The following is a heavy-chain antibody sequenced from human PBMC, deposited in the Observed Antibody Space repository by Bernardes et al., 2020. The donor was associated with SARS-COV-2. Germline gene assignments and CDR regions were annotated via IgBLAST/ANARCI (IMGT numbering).Heavy chain of an antibody. CDR1: GFTFSSYS. D-gene: IGHD4-17*01. Sequence: VGSLRLSCAASGFTFSSYSMNWVRQAPGKGLEWVSAISSSSYIYYADSVKGRFTISRDNAKNSLYLQMNSLRAEDTAVYYCARDSYGDYSFDFWGQGTLVTVSS. V-gene: IGHV3-21*01. CDR3: ARDSYGDYSFDF. J-gene: IGHJ4*02. CDR2: ISSSSYI.